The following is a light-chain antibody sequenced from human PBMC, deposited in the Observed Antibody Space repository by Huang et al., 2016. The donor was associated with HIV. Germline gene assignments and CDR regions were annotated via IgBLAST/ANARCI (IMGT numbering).Light chain of an antibody. CDR1: QNISNY. V-gene: IGKV3-11*01. Sequence: EIVLTQSPATLSLSPGERATLFCRSSQNISNYFAWYQQKPGQAPRLLLFDASNRATGIPARVSGGGSGTDFTLTISSLEPEDFAAYYCHQRSRWPPTFGPGTTVEIK. J-gene: IGKJ3*01. CDR3: HQRSRWPPT. CDR2: DAS.